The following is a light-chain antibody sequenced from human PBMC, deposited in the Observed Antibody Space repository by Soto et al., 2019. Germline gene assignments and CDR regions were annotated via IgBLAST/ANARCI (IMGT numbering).Light chain of an antibody. J-gene: IGLJ1*01. CDR3: YSKDSSDNRV. CDR1: ALPKKY. Sequence: SYELTQPPSVSVSPGQTARLTCSGDALPKKYAYWYQQKSGQAPVLVIYEDTKRPSEVPERFSASSSGTMATLTISGAQVEDEADYYCYSKDSSDNRVFGTGTKLTVL. V-gene: IGLV3-10*01. CDR2: EDT.